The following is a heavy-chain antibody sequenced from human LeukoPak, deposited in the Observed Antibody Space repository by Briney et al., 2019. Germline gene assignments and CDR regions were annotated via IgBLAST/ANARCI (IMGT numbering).Heavy chain of an antibody. D-gene: IGHD5-18*01. V-gene: IGHV1-69*13. CDR2: IIPIFGTA. CDR1: GGTFSSYA. J-gene: IGHJ4*02. Sequence: GASVKVSCKASGGTFSSYAISWVRQAPGQGLEWMGGIIPIFGTANYAQKFQGRVTITADESTSTAYMELSSLRSKDTAVYYCARGGIQLWFTPLGDWGQGTLVTVSS. CDR3: ARGGIQLWFTPLGD.